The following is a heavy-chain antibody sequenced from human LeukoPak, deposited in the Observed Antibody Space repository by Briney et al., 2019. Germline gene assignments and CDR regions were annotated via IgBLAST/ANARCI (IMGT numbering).Heavy chain of an antibody. D-gene: IGHD6-19*01. J-gene: IGHJ4*02. CDR3: ARQDDGSGWYFDY. CDR1: GGSISSSSYY. V-gene: IGHV4-39*01. Sequence: SETLSLTCTVSGGSISSSSYYWGWIRQPPGKGLEWIGSIYYSGSTYYNPSLKSRVTISVDTSKNQFSLKLSSVTAADTAVYYCARQDDGSGWYFDYWGQGTLVTVSS. CDR2: IYYSGST.